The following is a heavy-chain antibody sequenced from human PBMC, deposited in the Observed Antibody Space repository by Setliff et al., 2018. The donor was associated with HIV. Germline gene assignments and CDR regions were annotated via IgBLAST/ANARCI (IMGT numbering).Heavy chain of an antibody. CDR3: AKDPRAAVATICDY. V-gene: IGHV3-23*01. Sequence: PGGSLRLSCAASGLTFDDYGMSWVRQAPGKGLEWVSAISGNGGSTYYADSVKGRFTISRDNSKNTLYLQMNSLRAEDTAVYYCAKDPRAAVATICDYWGQGTLVTVSS. D-gene: IGHD5-12*01. CDR2: ISGNGGST. CDR1: GLTFDDYG. J-gene: IGHJ4*02.